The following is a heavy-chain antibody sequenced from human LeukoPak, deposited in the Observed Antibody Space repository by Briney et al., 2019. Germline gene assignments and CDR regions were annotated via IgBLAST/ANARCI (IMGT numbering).Heavy chain of an antibody. CDR1: GGSFSNFG. CDR3: ARVMSRAAANLPEIDY. Sequence: GASVKVSCKASGGSFSNFGISWVRQAPGQGLEWMGGILPVSNTANNAQNFQGRVTFTADTSTGTAYMELSSLRSEDTAVYYCARVMSRAAANLPEIDYWGQGTLVTVSS. CDR2: ILPVSNTA. J-gene: IGHJ4*02. D-gene: IGHD6-13*01. V-gene: IGHV1-69*06.